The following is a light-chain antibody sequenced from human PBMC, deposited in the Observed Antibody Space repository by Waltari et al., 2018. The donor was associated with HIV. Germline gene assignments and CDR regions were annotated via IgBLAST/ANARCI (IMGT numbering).Light chain of an antibody. CDR1: SSNLGTTA. CDR3: AAWDDSLNDLV. J-gene: IGLJ2*01. CDR2: YDD. V-gene: IGLV1-36*01. Sequence: QSVLTQPPSVSEAPRQRVTISCSGSSSNLGTTAVNWYQQLPGKAPKLLIYYDDLLPSGVSDRFSGSKSGTSASLAISGLQSEDEADYYCAAWDDSLNDLVFGGGTKLTVL.